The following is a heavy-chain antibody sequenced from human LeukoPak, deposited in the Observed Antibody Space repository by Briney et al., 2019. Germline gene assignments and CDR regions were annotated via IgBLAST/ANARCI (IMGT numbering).Heavy chain of an antibody. V-gene: IGHV4-31*03. CDR3: ATPYCSSLSCLDVFNI. CDR2: KYYSGSA. J-gene: IGHJ3*02. CDR1: GISISDGRYY. Sequence: TASETLSRTCNVSGISISDGRYYWAWIRQRPGRGLEWIGYKYYSGSAKYNPSLTSRLTISIDTPENQFSLHLSSVTAADTAIYYCATPYCSSLSCLDVFNIWGQGRIVTVSS. D-gene: IGHD2-2*01.